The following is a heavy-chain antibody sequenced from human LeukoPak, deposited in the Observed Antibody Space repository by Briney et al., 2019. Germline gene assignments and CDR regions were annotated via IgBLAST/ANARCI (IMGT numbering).Heavy chain of an antibody. Sequence: GRSLRLSCAASGFTFSSYAMHWVRQAPGKGLEWVAVISFDGSNKYYADSVEGRFTISRDNSKNTLYLQMNSLRAEDTAVYYCARGWDILTGYYGRHFDYWGQGTLVTVSS. CDR3: ARGWDILTGYYGRHFDY. V-gene: IGHV3-30*04. J-gene: IGHJ4*02. D-gene: IGHD3-9*01. CDR1: GFTFSSYA. CDR2: ISFDGSNK.